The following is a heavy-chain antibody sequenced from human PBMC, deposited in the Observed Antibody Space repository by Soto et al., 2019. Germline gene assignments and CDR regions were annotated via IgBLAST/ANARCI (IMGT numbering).Heavy chain of an antibody. CDR1: GFTFSVHG. D-gene: IGHD1-20*01. CDR3: AISPEDYNDDVMDV. Sequence: QVQLVESGGGVVQPGRSLRLSCAASGFTFSVHGMHWVRQAPGKGLGWVALLSYDGTNKYYADSVKGRFTISRDNSKNTLYLEINSLRAEDTAVYYCAISPEDYNDDVMDVWGQGTTVTVSS. CDR2: LSYDGTNK. V-gene: IGHV3-30*03. J-gene: IGHJ6*02.